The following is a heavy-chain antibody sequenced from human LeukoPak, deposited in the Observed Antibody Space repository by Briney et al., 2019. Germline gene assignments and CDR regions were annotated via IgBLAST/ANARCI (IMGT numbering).Heavy chain of an antibody. Sequence: SQTLSLTCAISGDSVSSNSAAWNWIRQSPSRGLEWLGRTYYRSKWYNDYAVSVKSRITINPDTSKNQFSLQLNSVTPEDTAVYYCARLTGIAARGRAEPYYLDYWGQGTLVTVSS. V-gene: IGHV6-1*01. CDR1: GDSVSSNSAA. J-gene: IGHJ4*02. CDR2: TYYRSKWYN. D-gene: IGHD6-6*01. CDR3: ARLTGIAARGRAEPYYLDY.